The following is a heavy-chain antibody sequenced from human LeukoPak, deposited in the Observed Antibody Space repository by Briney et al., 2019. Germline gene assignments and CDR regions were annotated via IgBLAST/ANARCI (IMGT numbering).Heavy chain of an antibody. CDR2: IYYGGST. Sequence: PSETLSLTCTVSGGSISSYYWSWIRQPPGEGLEWIGYIYYGGSTNYNPSLKSRVTTSIDTSKKQFSLRLRAVTAADTAVYYCARVKTLAGRFDYWGQGTLVTVSS. D-gene: IGHD6-25*01. CDR1: GGSISSYY. J-gene: IGHJ4*02. CDR3: ARVKTLAGRFDY. V-gene: IGHV4-59*01.